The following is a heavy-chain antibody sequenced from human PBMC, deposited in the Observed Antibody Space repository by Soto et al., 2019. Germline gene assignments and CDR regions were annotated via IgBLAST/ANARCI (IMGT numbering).Heavy chain of an antibody. Sequence: EVQLVESGGGLVKPGGSLRLSCAASGFTFSSYSMNWVRQAPGKGLEWVSSISSSSSYIYYADSVKGRFTISRDNAKNSLYLEMNSLRAEDTAVYYCARYDCGYDLGVYWGQGTLVTVSS. CDR1: GFTFSSYS. J-gene: IGHJ4*02. CDR2: ISSSSSYI. D-gene: IGHD5-12*01. V-gene: IGHV3-21*01. CDR3: ARYDCGYDLGVY.